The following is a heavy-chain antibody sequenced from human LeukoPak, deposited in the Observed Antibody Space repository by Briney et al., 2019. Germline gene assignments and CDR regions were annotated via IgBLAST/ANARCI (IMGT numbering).Heavy chain of an antibody. CDR1: GFTFSSYW. Sequence: GGSLRLSCAASGFTFSSYWMSWVRQAPGKGLEWVANIKQDGSEKYYVDSVKGRFTISRDNAKNSLYLQMNSLRAEDTAVYYCARDRGYDYVWGSYRHDYWGQGTLVTVSS. CDR3: ARDRGYDYVWGSYRHDY. V-gene: IGHV3-7*01. J-gene: IGHJ4*02. CDR2: IKQDGSEK. D-gene: IGHD3-16*02.